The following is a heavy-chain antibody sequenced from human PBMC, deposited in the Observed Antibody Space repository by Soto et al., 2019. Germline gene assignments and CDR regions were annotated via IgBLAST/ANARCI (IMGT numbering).Heavy chain of an antibody. V-gene: IGHV3-33*01. J-gene: IGHJ4*02. CDR3: ARDGWGTTGTPSAKKKTGPNPKIPNYFDY. Sequence: PGGSLRLSCAASGFTFSSYGMHWVRQAPGKGLEWVAVIWYDGSNKYYADSVKGRFTISRDNSKNTLYLQMNSLRAEDTAVYYCARDGWGTTGTPSAKKKTGPNPKIPNYFDYWGQGTLVTVSS. CDR1: GFTFSSYG. CDR2: IWYDGSNK. D-gene: IGHD1-1*01.